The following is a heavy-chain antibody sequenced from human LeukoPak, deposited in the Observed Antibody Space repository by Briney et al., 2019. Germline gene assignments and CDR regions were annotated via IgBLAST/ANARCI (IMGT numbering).Heavy chain of an antibody. V-gene: IGHV1-2*06. D-gene: IGHD3-3*01. Sequence: ASVKVSCKASGYTFTGYYMHWVRQAPGQGLEWMGRINPNSGGTNYAQKFQGRVTMTRDTSISTAYMELSRLRSDDTAVYYCARGLRFLEWVPSGRVPNWFDPWGQGTLVTVSS. CDR2: INPNSGGT. CDR3: ARGLRFLEWVPSGRVPNWFDP. CDR1: GYTFTGYY. J-gene: IGHJ5*02.